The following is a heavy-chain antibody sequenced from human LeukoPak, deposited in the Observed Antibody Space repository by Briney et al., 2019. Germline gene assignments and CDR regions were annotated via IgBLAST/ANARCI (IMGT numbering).Heavy chain of an antibody. D-gene: IGHD1-26*01. Sequence: TGGPLSFSCAASGFTIGDNSKSWVRHAPGKGLERVSGINRNGSGNAYLESVQVRFTISRDNAKNSLYLPMNSLRAEDTALYYCARDLRSGIYGNYFDHWGQGTLVTVSS. CDR3: ARDLRSGIYGNYFDH. J-gene: IGHJ4*02. CDR2: INRNGSGN. V-gene: IGHV3-20*04. CDR1: GFTIGDNS.